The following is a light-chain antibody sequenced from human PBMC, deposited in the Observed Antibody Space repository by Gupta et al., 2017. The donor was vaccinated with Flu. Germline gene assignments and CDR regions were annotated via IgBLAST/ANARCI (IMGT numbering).Light chain of an antibody. CDR2: GVS. CDR1: QSISIY. CDR3: EKDNSAPQT. V-gene: IGKV1-27*01. Sequence: PSSLSASAGDRVTITCRASQSISIYLAWYQQKPGKIPRLLIYGVSTWQSGVPSRFSGSGSETDFTLTISSLQPDDVAIYYCEKDNSAPQTFGQGTKVEIK. J-gene: IGKJ1*01.